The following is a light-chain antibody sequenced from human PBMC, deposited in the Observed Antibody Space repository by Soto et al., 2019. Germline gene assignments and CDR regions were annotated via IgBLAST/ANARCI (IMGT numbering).Light chain of an antibody. V-gene: IGLV2-14*03. Sequence: QSVLTQPASASGSPGQSITISCTGTSSDVGAYNFVSWHQQHPGKAPKLMIYNVYDRPSGISYRFSGSKSGNTASLTISGLQGEDEADYYCSAYTVSRTYVFGTGTKVTVL. CDR3: SAYTVSRTYV. CDR1: SSDVGAYNF. J-gene: IGLJ1*01. CDR2: NVY.